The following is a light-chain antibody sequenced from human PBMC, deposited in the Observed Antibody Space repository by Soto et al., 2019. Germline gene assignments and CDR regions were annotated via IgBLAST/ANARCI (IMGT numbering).Light chain of an antibody. V-gene: IGKV1-39*01. J-gene: IGKJ4*02. CDR3: QQSYTTPRT. CDR2: SAS. Sequence: IEMTHSPTSLSPSVGHTVSITSRASQYISTYLNWYRQKSGKAPEVLIYSASTLQSGVPSRFSGRGSGTDFTLTIIGLQSEDFATYYCQQSYTTPRTFGAGTKVDIK. CDR1: QYISTY.